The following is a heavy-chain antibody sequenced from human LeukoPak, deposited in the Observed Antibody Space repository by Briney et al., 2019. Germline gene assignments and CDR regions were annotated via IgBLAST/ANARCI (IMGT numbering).Heavy chain of an antibody. J-gene: IGHJ6*02. CDR1: GYTFTSYD. CDR3: ARSRYCSSTSCSAKYGMDV. V-gene: IGHV1-8*01. Sequence: ASVKVSFTASGYTFTSYDINWVRQATGQGLEWMGWMNPNSGNTGYAQKFQGRVTMTRNTSISTAYMELSSLRSEDTAVYYCARSRYCSSTSCSAKYGMDVWGQGTTVTVSS. D-gene: IGHD2-2*01. CDR2: MNPNSGNT.